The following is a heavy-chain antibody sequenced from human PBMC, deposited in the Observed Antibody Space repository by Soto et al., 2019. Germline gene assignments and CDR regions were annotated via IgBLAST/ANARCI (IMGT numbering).Heavy chain of an antibody. CDR3: AKSNNDFWNAHYGMDV. V-gene: IGHV1-69*06. CDR1: GGTFTSDA. CDR2: IIPLSGTR. Sequence: QVQLVQSGGEVRKPGSSVKVSCAASGGTFTSDALSWVRQAPGQGPEWMGGIIPLSGTRNYAHKFQGRLTIGANKTTSTAYMELSSLRSEDTAIYYCAKSNNDFWNAHYGMDVWGQGTTVIVSS. D-gene: IGHD3-3*01. J-gene: IGHJ6*01.